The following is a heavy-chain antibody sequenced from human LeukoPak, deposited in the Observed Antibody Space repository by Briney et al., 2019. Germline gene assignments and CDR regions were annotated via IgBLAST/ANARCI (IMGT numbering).Heavy chain of an antibody. CDR3: ARDRVEVTTSMLGGVKRTVTDYYGMDV. V-gene: IGHV3-53*01. Sequence: GGSLRLSCAASGLTFSSNVMSWVRQAPGQGLEWVSITYSDGTTYYADSVKGRFTISRDNSRNTLYVQMNSLRAEDTAVYFCARDRVEVTTSMLGGVKRTVTDYYGMDVWGQGTTVTVSS. CDR2: TYSDGTT. J-gene: IGHJ6*02. CDR1: GLTFSSNV. D-gene: IGHD3-16*01.